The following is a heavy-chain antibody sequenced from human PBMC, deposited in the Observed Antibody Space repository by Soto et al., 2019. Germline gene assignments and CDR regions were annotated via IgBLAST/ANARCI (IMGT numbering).Heavy chain of an antibody. CDR1: GGSISSYY. V-gene: IGHV4-59*01. J-gene: IGHJ3*02. Sequence: SETLSLTCTVSGGSISSYYWSWIRRPPGKGLEWIGYIYYSGSTNYNPSLKSRVTISVDTSKNQFSLKLSSVTAADTAVYYCARGGWGDFWSGKGEAFDIWGQGTMVTVSS. CDR2: IYYSGST. CDR3: ARGGWGDFWSGKGEAFDI. D-gene: IGHD3-3*01.